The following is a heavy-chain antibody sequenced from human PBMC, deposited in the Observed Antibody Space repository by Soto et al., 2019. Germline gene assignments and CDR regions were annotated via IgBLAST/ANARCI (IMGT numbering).Heavy chain of an antibody. Sequence: GGSLRLSCAISGFSVSSNYLSWVRQAPGKGLEWVSVHYSGGSTYYADSVQGRFTISRDKSNNTLYLQMRRVRAEDTAVYFCARHRHPRGTVGATSPLDPWGQGTQVTVS. V-gene: IGHV3-53*01. J-gene: IGHJ5*02. CDR1: GFSVSSNY. CDR3: ARHRHPRGTVGATSPLDP. CDR2: HYSGGST. D-gene: IGHD1-26*01.